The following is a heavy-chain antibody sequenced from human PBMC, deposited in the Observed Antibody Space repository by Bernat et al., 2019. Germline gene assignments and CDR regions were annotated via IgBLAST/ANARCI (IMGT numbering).Heavy chain of an antibody. CDR1: GFAFISYS. CDR3: VKPYYYDTSGYYMDF. J-gene: IGHJ4*02. CDR2: ISYDGSNK. V-gene: IGHV3-30-3*02. D-gene: IGHD3-22*01. Sequence: QVQLVESGGGVVQPGGSLRLSCSASGFAFISYSMHWVRQAPGKGLEWVTVISYDGSNKYYADSVKGRFTVSRDNSKNTLYLQMNSLRDEDTAIYYCVKPYYYDTSGYYMDFWGQGTPVTVSS.